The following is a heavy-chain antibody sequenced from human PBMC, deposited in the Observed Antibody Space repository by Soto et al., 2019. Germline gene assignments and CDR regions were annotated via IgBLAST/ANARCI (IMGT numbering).Heavy chain of an antibody. CDR3: ARDRCITIFGDYYYYYDMDV. Sequence: GSLRLSCAASGFTFCDYYMNWVRQAPGKGLEWVSSISSSSTIYYADSVKGRFTISRDNAKNSLYLQMNSLRAEDTAVYYCARDRCITIFGDYYYYYDMDVWGQGTTVTVSS. V-gene: IGHV3-11*04. CDR2: ISSSSTI. J-gene: IGHJ6*02. CDR1: GFTFCDYY. D-gene: IGHD3-3*01.